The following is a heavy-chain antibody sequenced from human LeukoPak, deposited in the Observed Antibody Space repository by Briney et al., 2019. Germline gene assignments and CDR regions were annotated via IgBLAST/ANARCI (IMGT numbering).Heavy chain of an antibody. CDR2: INPNSGGT. D-gene: IGHD3-22*01. J-gene: IGHJ3*02. V-gene: IGHV1-2*02. CDR1: GYTFTGYY. Sequence: GASVKVSCKASGYTFTGYYMHWVRQAPGQGLEWMGWINPNSGGTNYAQKFQGRVTMTRDTSISTAYMELSRLRSDDTAVYYCARDREYCYDSSGYMPDAFDIWGQGTMVTVSS. CDR3: ARDREYCYDSSGYMPDAFDI.